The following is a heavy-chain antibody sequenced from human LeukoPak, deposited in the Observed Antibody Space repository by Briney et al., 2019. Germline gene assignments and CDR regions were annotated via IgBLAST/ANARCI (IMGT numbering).Heavy chain of an antibody. Sequence: GGSLRLSCAASGFIFSTTWMAWVRQAPGKGPEWVAYINHGGTETNYLDSVKGRFTVSRDNVKNSLYLQMNSLRADDTAVYYCATTAGRTGGNSWGQGALVTVSS. CDR3: ATTAGRTGGNS. J-gene: IGHJ4*02. CDR1: GFIFSTTW. V-gene: IGHV3-7*03. CDR2: INHGGTET. D-gene: IGHD3-16*01.